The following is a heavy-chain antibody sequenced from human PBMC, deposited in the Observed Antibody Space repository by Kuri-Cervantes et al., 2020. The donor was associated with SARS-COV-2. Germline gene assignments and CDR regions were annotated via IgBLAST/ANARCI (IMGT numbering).Heavy chain of an antibody. Sequence: GGSLRLSCVVSGFSFSNYWMHWVRQAPGKGLVWLARINMGGTSISYADSVKGRFTISRDNAKNSLYLQMNSLRAEDTAVYYCARDVIVGPNWFDPWGQGTLVTVSS. CDR2: INMGGTSI. CDR3: ARDVIVGPNWFDP. V-gene: IGHV3-74*01. D-gene: IGHD1-26*01. CDR1: GFSFSNYW. J-gene: IGHJ5*02.